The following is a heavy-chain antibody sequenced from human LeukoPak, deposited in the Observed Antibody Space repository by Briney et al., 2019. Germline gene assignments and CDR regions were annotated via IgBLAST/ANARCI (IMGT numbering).Heavy chain of an antibody. J-gene: IGHJ6*04. CDR3: ARDRPDGITGTRGPYDMDV. D-gene: IGHD1-20*01. Sequence: PSETLSLTCTVSGGSISSYYWSWIRQPPGKGLEWIGYIYYSGSTNYNPSLKSRVTISVDTSKDQFSLKLSSVTAADTAVYYCARDRPDGITGTRGPYDMDVWGKGTTVTVSS. CDR2: IYYSGST. V-gene: IGHV4-59*01. CDR1: GGSISSYY.